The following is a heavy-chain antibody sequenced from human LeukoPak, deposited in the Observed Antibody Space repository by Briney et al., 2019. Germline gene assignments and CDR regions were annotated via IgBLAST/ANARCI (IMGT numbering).Heavy chain of an antibody. CDR2: ISGSGGST. V-gene: IGHV3-23*01. Sequence: GGSLRLSCAASGFTFSSYAMSWVRQAPGKGLEWVSGISGSGGSTYYADSVKGRFTISRDNSKNTLYLQMNSLRAEDTAVYYCASQYAYYDILTGPGAFDIWGQGTMVTVSS. J-gene: IGHJ3*02. D-gene: IGHD3-9*01. CDR3: ASQYAYYDILTGPGAFDI. CDR1: GFTFSSYA.